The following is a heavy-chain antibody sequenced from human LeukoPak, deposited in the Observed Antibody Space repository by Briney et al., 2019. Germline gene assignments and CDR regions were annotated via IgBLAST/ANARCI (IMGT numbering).Heavy chain of an antibody. CDR1: GGSISNTNW. CDR3: SRENGAFSPFGY. CDR2: ISLTGLT. V-gene: IGHV4-4*02. Sequence: PSETLSLTCGVSGGSISNTNWWSWVRQPPGQGLEWIGEISLTGLTHYNPSLESRVTVSLDKSKNQLSLNLSSVTAADTAVYYCSRENGAFSPFGYWGQGTLVTVLS. J-gene: IGHJ4*02. D-gene: IGHD2-8*01.